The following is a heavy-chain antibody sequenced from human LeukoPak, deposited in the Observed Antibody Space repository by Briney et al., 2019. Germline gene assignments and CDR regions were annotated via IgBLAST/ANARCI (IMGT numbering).Heavy chain of an antibody. J-gene: IGHJ6*03. CDR1: GFTFSSYE. V-gene: IGHV3-48*03. D-gene: IGHD3-10*01. CDR3: ARGFVWDFVYYYYMDV. CDR2: ISSSGSTI. Sequence: GGSLRLSCAATGFTFSSYEMNWVRQAPGKGLEWVSYISSSGSTIYYADSVKGRFTISRDNAKNSLYLQMNSLRAEDTAVYYCARGFVWDFVYYYYMDVWGKGTTVTVSS.